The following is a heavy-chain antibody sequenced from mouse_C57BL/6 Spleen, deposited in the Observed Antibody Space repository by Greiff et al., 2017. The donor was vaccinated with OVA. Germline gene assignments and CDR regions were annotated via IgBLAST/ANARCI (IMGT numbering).Heavy chain of an antibody. V-gene: IGHV5-4*03. CDR2: ISDGGGYT. D-gene: IGHD1-1*01. CDR1: GYTFSSYA. CDR3: ARALYCGSSYDAMDY. J-gene: IGHJ4*01. Sequence: EVMLVESGGGLVKPGGSLKLSCEASGYTFSSYAMSWVRQTPEKRLEWVATISDGGGYTYYPDNVKGRVTSSRDNAKNTLYLQMNHLKSEDTAMYYCARALYCGSSYDAMDYWGQGTSVTVSS.